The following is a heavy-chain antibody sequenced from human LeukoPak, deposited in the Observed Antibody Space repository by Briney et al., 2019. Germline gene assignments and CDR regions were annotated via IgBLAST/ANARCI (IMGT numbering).Heavy chain of an antibody. CDR2: VHPNTGNT. V-gene: IGHV1-8*01. Sequence: GASVKVSCKTSGYPFTTYEINWLRQAAAQGLEWMGWVHPNTGNTAYAQRFQGRVTMTRDTYISTAYMELSSLTSNDTAVYFCARGPRNDPWGQGTLVTVSS. J-gene: IGHJ5*02. D-gene: IGHD1-14*01. CDR3: ARGPRNDP. CDR1: GYPFTTYE.